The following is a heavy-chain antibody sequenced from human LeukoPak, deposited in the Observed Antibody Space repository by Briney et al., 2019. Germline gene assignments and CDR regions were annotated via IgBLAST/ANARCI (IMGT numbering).Heavy chain of an antibody. Sequence: GGSLRLSCAASGFTFSAFGMHWVHQAPGRGLEWVTVIWHVGNNKYYADSVKGRFTISRDNSKNTLYLQMNSLRAEDTAVYYCAGDSVTTGYFFDYWGQGTLVTVSS. J-gene: IGHJ4*02. CDR3: AGDSVTTGYFFDY. D-gene: IGHD4-17*01. CDR1: GFTFSAFG. V-gene: IGHV3-33*01. CDR2: IWHVGNNK.